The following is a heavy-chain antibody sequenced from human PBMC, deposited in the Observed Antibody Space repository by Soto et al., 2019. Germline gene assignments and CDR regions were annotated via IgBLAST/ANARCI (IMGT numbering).Heavy chain of an antibody. CDR1: GFPFNNAW. J-gene: IGHJ4*02. CDR2: IKSETAGGTK. V-gene: IGHV3-15*01. D-gene: IGHD6-19*01. Sequence: EVQLVESGGGLVKSGGSLRLSCAASGFPFNNAWMSWVRQAPGKGLEWVGRIKSETAGGTKEYAAPVKGRFSISRDDSKNTLFLQMNSLKAEDSAVYYCTTGVYVAATVDYWGQGTLVTVSS. CDR3: TTGVYVAATVDY.